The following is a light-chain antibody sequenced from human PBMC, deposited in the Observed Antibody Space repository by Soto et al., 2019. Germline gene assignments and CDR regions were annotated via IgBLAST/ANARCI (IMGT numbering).Light chain of an antibody. J-gene: IGKJ1*01. CDR2: EAS. V-gene: IGKV1-5*03. CDR1: QSISSW. CDR3: QQYDTYPWT. Sequence: DIQMTQSPSTLSASVGDRVTITCRASQSISSWLAWYQQKPGSAPKILICEASSLESGVSSRFSGTGSGTEFTLTINSLQPVDFATYFCQQYDTYPWTFGQGTKVEIK.